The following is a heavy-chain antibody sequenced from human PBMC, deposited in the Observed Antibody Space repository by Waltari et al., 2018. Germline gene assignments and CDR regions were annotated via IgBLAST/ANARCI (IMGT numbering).Heavy chain of an antibody. CDR2: IIPIFGTA. CDR1: GGTFRRHA. CDR3: ARRSEYSSSSYYFDY. J-gene: IGHJ4*02. D-gene: IGHD6-6*01. V-gene: IGHV1-69*05. Sequence: QVQLVQSGAEVKKPGSSVKVSCKASGGTFRRHAISWVRQAPGQGLEWMGGIIPIFGTANYAQKFQGRVTITTDESTSTAYMELSSLRSEDTAVYYCARRSEYSSSSYYFDYWGQGTLVTVSS.